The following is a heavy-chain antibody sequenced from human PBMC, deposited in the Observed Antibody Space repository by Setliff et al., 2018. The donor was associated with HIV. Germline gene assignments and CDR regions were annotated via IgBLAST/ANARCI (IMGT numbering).Heavy chain of an antibody. Sequence: LRLSCAASGFTFSDYYMTWIRQAPGQGLEWVSYVNTIGLTIKYADSVKARFTISRDNSKNTVYLHMNNLRAEDTALYYCARVQEPSYYDSSGYGNFDSWGHGTLVTVSS. CDR3: ARVQEPSYYDSSGYGNFDS. V-gene: IGHV3-11*01. J-gene: IGHJ4*01. CDR1: GFTFSDYY. D-gene: IGHD3-22*01. CDR2: VNTIGLTI.